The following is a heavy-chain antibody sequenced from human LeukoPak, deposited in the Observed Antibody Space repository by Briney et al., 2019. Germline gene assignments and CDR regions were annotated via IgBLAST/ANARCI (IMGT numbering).Heavy chain of an antibody. J-gene: IGHJ5*02. D-gene: IGHD2-2*01. CDR2: ISSSGSTI. CDR1: GFIFSSYE. V-gene: IGHV3-48*03. CDR3: ASRTEGWLDP. Sequence: GGSLRLSCVASGFIFSSYEMNWVRQAPGKGLEWVSYISSSGSTIYYADSVKGRFTISRDNAKNSLYLQMNSLRAEDTAVYYCASRTEGWLDPRGQGTLVTVSS.